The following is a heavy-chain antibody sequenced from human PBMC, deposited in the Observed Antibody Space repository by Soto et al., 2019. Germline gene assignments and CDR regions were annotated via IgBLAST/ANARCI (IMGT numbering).Heavy chain of an antibody. D-gene: IGHD3-16*01. J-gene: IGHJ4*02. CDR2: IYTVGST. CDR1: GGSLNNYY. V-gene: IGHV4-4*07. Sequence: PSETLSLTCTVSGGSLNNYYWSWIRQPVGKGLEWIGRIYTVGSTNYNPSLKSRVTMSIDTSKNQFSLRLTSVTAADTAVYYCARSPLTHSYAQFDSWGQGSLVTVSS. CDR3: ARSPLTHSYAQFDS.